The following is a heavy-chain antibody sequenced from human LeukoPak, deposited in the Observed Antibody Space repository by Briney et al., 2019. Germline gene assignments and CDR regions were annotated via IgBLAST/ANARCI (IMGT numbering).Heavy chain of an antibody. Sequence: GESLKISCKGSGYSFTSYWIGWVRQMPGKGLECMGNIYPGDFDTRYSPSFQGQVTISADKSISTAYLQWSSMKASDTAMYYCARLGVGVTFDYWGQGTLVTVSS. CDR1: GYSFTSYW. CDR2: IYPGDFDT. CDR3: ARLGVGVTFDY. D-gene: IGHD2-15*01. J-gene: IGHJ4*02. V-gene: IGHV5-51*01.